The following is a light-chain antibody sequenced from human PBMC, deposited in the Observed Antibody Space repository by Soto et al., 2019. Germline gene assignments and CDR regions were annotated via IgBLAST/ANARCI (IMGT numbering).Light chain of an antibody. V-gene: IGKV3-20*01. CDR1: QSVSSSY. Sequence: DIVLTQSPGTLSLSPGERATLSCRASQSVSSSYLAWYQQKPGQAPRLLIYGASSRATGIPDRFSGSGSGTDFTLSISRLEPEDFAVYYCQPFGTSSWTFGQGTKVEIK. CDR3: QPFGTSSWT. J-gene: IGKJ1*01. CDR2: GAS.